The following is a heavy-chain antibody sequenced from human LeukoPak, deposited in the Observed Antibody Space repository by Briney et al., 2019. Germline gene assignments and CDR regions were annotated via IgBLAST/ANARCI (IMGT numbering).Heavy chain of an antibody. CDR2: INPNSGGT. CDR1: RYTFTGYY. CDR3: ARVSYDSSGYYFHYFDY. D-gene: IGHD3-22*01. J-gene: IGHJ4*02. Sequence: GASVKVSCKASRYTFTGYYMHWVRQAPGQGLEWMGWINPNSGGTNYAQKLQGRVTMTTDTSTSTAYMELRSLRSDDTAVYYCARVSYDSSGYYFHYFDYWGQGTLVTVSS. V-gene: IGHV1-2*02.